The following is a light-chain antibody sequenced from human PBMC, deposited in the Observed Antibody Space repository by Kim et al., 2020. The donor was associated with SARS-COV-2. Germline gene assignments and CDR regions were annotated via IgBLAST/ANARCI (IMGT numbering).Light chain of an antibody. CDR3: QVWDISSDRRV. CDR2: LDR. V-gene: IGLV3-21*04. CDR1: SVGGTS. Sequence: PGKTARFPGGVDSVGGTSVYWHPSRPGQAPLLAFYLDRARPSVTPEPFSGSNSGNPASLTLSRVGAGDDAHYYSQVWDISSDRRVFGGGTQLTVL. J-gene: IGLJ3*02.